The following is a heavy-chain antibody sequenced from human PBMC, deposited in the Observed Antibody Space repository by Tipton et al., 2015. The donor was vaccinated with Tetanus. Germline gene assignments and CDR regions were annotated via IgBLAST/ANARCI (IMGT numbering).Heavy chain of an antibody. CDR2: MNQDGSEI. CDR3: ARRLGPYTGDQIWYFDL. V-gene: IGHV3-7*03. D-gene: IGHD7-27*01. CDR1: GFTFSNSW. J-gene: IGHJ2*01. Sequence: SLRLSCAASGFTFSNSWMTWVRQAPGKWLEWVANMNQDGSEIYYVDSVKGRFTISRDNAKRSLYLQMNNLKASDTAMYYCARRLGPYTGDQIWYFDLWGRGTMVTVSS.